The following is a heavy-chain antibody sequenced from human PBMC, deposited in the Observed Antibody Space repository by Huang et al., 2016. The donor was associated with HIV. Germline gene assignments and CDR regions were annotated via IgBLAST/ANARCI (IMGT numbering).Heavy chain of an antibody. CDR2: IYYSGTT. CDR1: GGSIDNRNSY. CDR3: ARRWDYDFWSGSSYGS. J-gene: IGHJ5*02. D-gene: IGHD3-3*01. V-gene: IGHV4-39*01. Sequence: QLQLQESGPGQVKPSETLSLTCTVSGGSIDNRNSYWGWIRQPPGKGLEWIGKIYYSGTTYYNPSLKSRVTISVDTSNNQFSLRLDSVTAADTAVYYCARRWDYDFWSGSSYGSWGQGTLVTVSS.